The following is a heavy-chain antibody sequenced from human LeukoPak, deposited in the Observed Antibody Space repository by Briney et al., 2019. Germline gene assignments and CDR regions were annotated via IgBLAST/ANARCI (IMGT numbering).Heavy chain of an antibody. CDR3: ARGFRGDNFDY. CDR2: INHRGST. Sequence: SETLSLTCAVYGGSFSGYYWSWIRQPPGKGLEWIGEINHRGSTNYNPSLKSRVTISVDTSKNQFSLKLSSVIAADTAVYYCARGFRGDNFDYWGQGTLVTVSS. CDR1: GGSFSGYY. D-gene: IGHD7-27*01. V-gene: IGHV4-34*01. J-gene: IGHJ4*02.